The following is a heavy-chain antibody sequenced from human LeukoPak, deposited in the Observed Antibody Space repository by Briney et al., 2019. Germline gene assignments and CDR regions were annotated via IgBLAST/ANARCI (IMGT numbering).Heavy chain of an antibody. D-gene: IGHD3-3*01. CDR1: GESFSGYY. CDR3: ARGLASGYPPIPFDY. V-gene: IGHV4-34*12. Sequence: TSETLSLTCAVYGESFSGYYWTWIRQPPGKGLQWIGEIIESGATKYMSSLKSRVTISIDTSESQFSLNLTSVTAADTAVYYCARGLASGYPPIPFDYWGQGTPDTVSS. CDR2: IIESGAT. J-gene: IGHJ4*02.